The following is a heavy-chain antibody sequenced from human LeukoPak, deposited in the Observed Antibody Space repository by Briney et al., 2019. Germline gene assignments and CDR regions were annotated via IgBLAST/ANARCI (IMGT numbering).Heavy chain of an antibody. V-gene: IGHV4-59*01. J-gene: IGHJ4*02. CDR3: ARGYHDFSGYWLSYFDY. Sequence: SETLSLTCTVSGDSISSYHWTWIRQPPGKGLEWVGYIYYSGSTNYNPSLKSRVTISIDTSKNQFSLKLSSVTAADTAVYYCARGYHDFSGYWLSYFDYWGQGTLVTVSS. CDR1: GDSISSYH. D-gene: IGHD3-22*01. CDR2: IYYSGST.